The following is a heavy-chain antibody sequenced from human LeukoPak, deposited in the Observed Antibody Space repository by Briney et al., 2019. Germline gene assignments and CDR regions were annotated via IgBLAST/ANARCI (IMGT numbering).Heavy chain of an antibody. CDR3: ARGGPRGWSIVVVPAASGRFDP. J-gene: IGHJ5*02. CDR1: GYTFTGYY. CDR2: INPNSGGT. D-gene: IGHD2-2*01. Sequence: ASVKVSCKASGYTFTGYYMHWVRQAPGQELEWMGWINPNSGGTNYAQKFQGRVTMTRDTSISTAYMELSRLRSDDTAVYYCARGGPRGWSIVVVPAASGRFDPWGQGTLVTVSS. V-gene: IGHV1-2*02.